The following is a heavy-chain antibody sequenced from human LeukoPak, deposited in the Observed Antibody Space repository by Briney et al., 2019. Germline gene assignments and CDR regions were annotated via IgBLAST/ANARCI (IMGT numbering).Heavy chain of an antibody. CDR2: ISSSSYI. D-gene: IGHD1-26*01. CDR1: GFTFSSYS. J-gene: IGHJ4*02. Sequence: PGGSLRLSCAASGFTFSSYSMNWVRQAPGKGLEWVSSISSSSYIYYADSVKGRFTISRDNAKNSLYLQMNSLRAEDTAVYYCARLHTMREFDYWGQGTLVTVSS. V-gene: IGHV3-21*01. CDR3: ARLHTMREFDY.